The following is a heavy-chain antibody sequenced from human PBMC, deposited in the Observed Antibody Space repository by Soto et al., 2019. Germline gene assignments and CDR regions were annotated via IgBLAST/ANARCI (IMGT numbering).Heavy chain of an antibody. V-gene: IGHV5-51*01. J-gene: IGHJ4*02. CDR1: GYSFTSYW. CDR2: IYPGDSDT. D-gene: IGHD3-9*01. Sequence: PGESLKISCKGSGYSFTSYWIGWVRQMPGKGLEWMGIIYPGDSDTRYSPSFQGQVTISADKSISTAYLQWSSLKASDTAMYYCARLPILTGPKPQPYFDYWGQGTLVTVSS. CDR3: ARLPILTGPKPQPYFDY.